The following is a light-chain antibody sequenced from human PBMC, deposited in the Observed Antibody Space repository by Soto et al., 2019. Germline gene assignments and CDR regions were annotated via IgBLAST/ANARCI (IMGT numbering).Light chain of an antibody. Sequence: QAVVTQPASVSGSPGQSITISCTGTSSDVGGYNYVSWYQQHPGKAPKLMIYEVTNRPSGVSDRFSGSKSGNTASLTISGLQAEDEADYYCGSYTPSSTWVFGGGTKVTVL. CDR2: EVT. J-gene: IGLJ3*02. CDR1: SSDVGGYNY. CDR3: GSYTPSSTWV. V-gene: IGLV2-14*01.